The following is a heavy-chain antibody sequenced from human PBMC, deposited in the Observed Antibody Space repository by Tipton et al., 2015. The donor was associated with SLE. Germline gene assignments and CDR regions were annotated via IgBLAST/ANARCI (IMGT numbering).Heavy chain of an antibody. V-gene: IGHV4-38-2*01. Sequence: TLSLTCAVSGFSISSAYYWGWIRQPPGKGLEWIGYISYSGSTSYYPSLKSRVTISVDTSKNQFSLKLSSVTAADTAVYYCARRLEYSSGGYEEYFDYWGQGTLVTVSS. D-gene: IGHD6-19*01. CDR3: ARRLEYSSGGYEEYFDY. CDR2: ISYSGST. CDR1: GFSISSAYY. J-gene: IGHJ4*02.